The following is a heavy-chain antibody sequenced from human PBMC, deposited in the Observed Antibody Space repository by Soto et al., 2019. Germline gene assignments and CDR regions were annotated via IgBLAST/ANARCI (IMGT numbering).Heavy chain of an antibody. CDR3: ARAMVVTQNWFDP. D-gene: IGHD2-21*02. J-gene: IGHJ5*02. CDR1: GDSVSSGTYF. CDR2: VYYSGST. V-gene: IGHV4-30-4*08. Sequence: SETLSLTCTVSGDSVSSGTYFWSWIRQPPGKGLEWIGYVYYSGSTYYNPSLKSRVTISVDTSKNQFSLKLSSVTAADTAVYYCARAMVVTQNWFDPWGQGTLVTVS.